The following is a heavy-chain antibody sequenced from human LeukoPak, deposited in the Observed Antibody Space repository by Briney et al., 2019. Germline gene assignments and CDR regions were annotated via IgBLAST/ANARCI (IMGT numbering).Heavy chain of an antibody. CDR2: IKQDGSDK. CDR1: GFTFSRYW. J-gene: IGHJ1*01. V-gene: IGHV3-7*03. CDR3: ARDPWADSSGFPLHH. Sequence: GGSLRLSCAASGFTFSRYWMSWVRQTPEKGLECVANIKQDGSDKFYVDSVRGRFTISRDNAKNSLYLQMNSLRVEDTALYYCARDPWADSSGFPLHHWGQGTLVTVSS. D-gene: IGHD3-22*01.